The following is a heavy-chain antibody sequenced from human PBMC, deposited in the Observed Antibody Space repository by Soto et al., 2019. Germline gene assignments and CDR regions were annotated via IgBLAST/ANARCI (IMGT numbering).Heavy chain of an antibody. CDR2: ISSSSSYI. CDR3: ASPLATGTLSYYYGMDV. J-gene: IGHJ6*02. V-gene: IGHV3-21*01. Sequence: LRVWGAASGLPVISYSMNWVRPTPVKGLEWVPSISSSSSYINYAGSVKGRVTISRDNAKNSLYLKMNSLRAEDTAVYYCASPLATGTLSYYYGMDVPGQGPTVTVS. D-gene: IGHD1-1*01. CDR1: GLPVISYS.